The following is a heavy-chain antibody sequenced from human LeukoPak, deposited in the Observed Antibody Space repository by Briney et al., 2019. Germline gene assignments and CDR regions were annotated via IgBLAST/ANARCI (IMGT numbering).Heavy chain of an antibody. V-gene: IGHV1-8*01. CDR2: MNPNSGNT. CDR3: ARVGLQYYYYYYMDV. CDR1: GYTFTSYD. Sequence: GASVKVSCKASGYTFTSYDINWVRQATGQGLEWMGWMNPNSGNTGYAQKFQGRVTMTRNTSISTAYMELSSLRSEDTPVYYCARVGLQYYYYYYMDVWGKGTTVTVSS. J-gene: IGHJ6*03.